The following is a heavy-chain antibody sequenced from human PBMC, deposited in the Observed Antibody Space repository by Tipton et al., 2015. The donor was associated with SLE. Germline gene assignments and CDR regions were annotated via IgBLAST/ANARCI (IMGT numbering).Heavy chain of an antibody. CDR2: ISYDGSNK. CDR1: GFTFSSYG. D-gene: IGHD6-13*01. CDR3: ARGGIAAAGDW. Sequence: SLRLSCAASGFTFSSYGMHWVRQAPGKGLEWVAVISYDGSNKYYADSVKGRFTISRDNSKNTLYLQMNSLRAEDTAVYYCARGGIAAAGDWWGQGTLVTVSS. J-gene: IGHJ4*02. V-gene: IGHV3-30*03.